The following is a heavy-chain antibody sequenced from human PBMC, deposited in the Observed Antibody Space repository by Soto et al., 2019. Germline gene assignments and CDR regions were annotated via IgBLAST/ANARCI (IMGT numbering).Heavy chain of an antibody. D-gene: IGHD3-16*01. CDR2: IHHSGIT. J-gene: IGHJ4*02. V-gene: IGHV4-4*02. CDR1: RGSVSNNNW. CDR3: TKNSSYALDY. Sequence: QVQLQESGPGLVKPSETLSLTCDVSRGSVSNNNWWSWVRQPPGEGLEWIGEIHHSGITNYNPSLKSRVTISVDKSKNQFFLKLTSVTAADTAVDYCTKNSSYALDYWGQGALVTVSS.